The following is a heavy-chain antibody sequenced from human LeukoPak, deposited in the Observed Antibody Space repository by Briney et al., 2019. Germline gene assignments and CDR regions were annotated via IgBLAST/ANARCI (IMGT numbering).Heavy chain of an antibody. V-gene: IGHV4-34*01. D-gene: IGHD3-10*01. Sequence: SETLSLTCAVYGGSFSGYYWSWIRQPPGMGLEWIGEINHSGSTNYNPSLKSRVTISVDTSKNQFSLKLSSVTAADTAVYYCARPSSMVRGQTGYFDYWGQGTLVTVSS. CDR2: INHSGST. CDR1: GGSFSGYY. CDR3: ARPSSMVRGQTGYFDY. J-gene: IGHJ4*02.